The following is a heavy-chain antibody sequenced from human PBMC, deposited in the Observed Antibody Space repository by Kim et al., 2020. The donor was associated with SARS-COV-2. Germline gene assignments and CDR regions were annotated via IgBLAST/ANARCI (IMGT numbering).Heavy chain of an antibody. CDR1: GFTFSSYS. D-gene: IGHD2-2*01. J-gene: IGHJ3*02. Sequence: GGSLRLSCAASGFTFSSYSMNWVRQAPGKGLEWVSYISSSSSTIYYADSVKGRFTISRDNAKNSLYLQMNSLRDEDTAVYYCAREDPVGCSSTSCQWESDAFDIWGQGTMVTVSS. CDR3: AREDPVGCSSTSCQWESDAFDI. V-gene: IGHV3-48*02. CDR2: ISSSSSTI.